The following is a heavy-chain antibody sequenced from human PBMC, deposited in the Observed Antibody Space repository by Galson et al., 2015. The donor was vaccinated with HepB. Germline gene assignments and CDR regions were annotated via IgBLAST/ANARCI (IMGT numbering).Heavy chain of an antibody. CDR2: IIPMFGSP. V-gene: IGHV1-69*06. CDR3: ASRNGADYYDTIAYYYWYFDL. D-gene: IGHD3-22*01. Sequence: SVKVSCKASGGTLNNYGISWVRQAPGQGLEWMGGIIPMFGSPNYAQNFQGRVTITADKSTSTDYMERTSLRSEDTALYHCASRNGADYYDTIAYYYWYFDLWVRGTLVTVTS. J-gene: IGHJ2*01. CDR1: GGTLNNYG.